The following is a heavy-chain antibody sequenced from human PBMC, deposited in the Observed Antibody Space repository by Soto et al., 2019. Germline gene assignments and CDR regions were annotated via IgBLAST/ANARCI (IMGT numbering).Heavy chain of an antibody. CDR3: ARAPYSTSTLLYFFGY. D-gene: IGHD6-6*01. J-gene: IGHJ4*02. CDR1: GYTFTNYC. V-gene: IGHV1-18*04. CDR2: ISAYNGDT. Sequence: QVQLVQSGAEVKKPGASVKVSCKASGYTFTNYCIHWVRQAPGQGLEWMGWISAYNGDTDYAHNLQGRLTLTTDTSTSTAYMELRSLTSDDTAVYYCARAPYSTSTLLYFFGYWGQGTLVTVSS.